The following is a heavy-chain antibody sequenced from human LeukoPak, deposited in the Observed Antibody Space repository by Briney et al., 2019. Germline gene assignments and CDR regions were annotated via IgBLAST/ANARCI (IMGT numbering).Heavy chain of an antibody. D-gene: IGHD6-19*01. CDR3: AKYGNSGWVIDN. J-gene: IGHJ4*02. CDR1: GGSIGSNY. Sequence: PSETLSLTCTVSGGSIGSNYWTWIRQPPGKGLEYIGYIYYTGGTNYNPSLKSRVTISVDASKNQFSLKLTSVTAADTAVYFCAKYGNSGWVIDNWGQGTLVTVSS. V-gene: IGHV4-59*08. CDR2: IYYTGGT.